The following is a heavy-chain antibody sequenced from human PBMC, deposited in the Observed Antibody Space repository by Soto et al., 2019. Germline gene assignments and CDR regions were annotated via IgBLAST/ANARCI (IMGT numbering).Heavy chain of an antibody. V-gene: IGHV3-53*01. CDR2: IYSGGST. CDR3: VRFTMLPMNV. J-gene: IGHJ6*02. CDR1: GFTVSSNY. D-gene: IGHD3-3*01. Sequence: EVQLVESGGGLIQPGGSLRLSCAASGFTVSSNYMSCVRQAPGKGLEWVSVIYSGGSTYYADSVNGRFTICRDNSKNTLYPQMYSLRAKDTIVYYCVRFTMLPMNVWGQGPTGTVSS.